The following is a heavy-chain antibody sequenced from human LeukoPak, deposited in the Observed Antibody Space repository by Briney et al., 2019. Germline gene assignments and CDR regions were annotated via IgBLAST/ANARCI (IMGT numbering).Heavy chain of an antibody. J-gene: IGHJ4*02. V-gene: IGHV4-59*01. D-gene: IGHD3-22*01. CDR2: IYYSGST. CDR3: ASTRYYYDSSGYYTEPFDY. CDR1: GGSISSYY. Sequence: SETLSLTCTVSGGSISSYYWSWIRQPPGKGLEWIGYIYYSGSTNYNPSLKSRVTISVDTSKNQFSLKLSSVTAADTAVYYCASTRYYYDSSGYYTEPFDYWGQGTLVTVSS.